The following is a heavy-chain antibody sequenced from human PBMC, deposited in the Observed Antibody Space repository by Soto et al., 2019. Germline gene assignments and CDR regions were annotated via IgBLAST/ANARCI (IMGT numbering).Heavy chain of an antibody. J-gene: IGHJ4*02. CDR2: IYHSGAT. CDR1: GDTTYSAGSW. CDR3: AAGGGLPRYY. V-gene: IGHV4-4*02. Sequence: SSGCMSLASAVSGDTTYSAGSWWSWVRQPPGKGLEWIGEIYHSGATNLNPSLESRVTMSVDKSKNQFSLKLSSVTAADTAAYYCAAGGGLPRYYWGQGTLVTVSS. D-gene: IGHD5-12*01.